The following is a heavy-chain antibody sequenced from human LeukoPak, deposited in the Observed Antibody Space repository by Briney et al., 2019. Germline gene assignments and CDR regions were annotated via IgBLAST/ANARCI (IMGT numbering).Heavy chain of an antibody. J-gene: IGHJ6*02. Sequence: GGSLRLSCAVSGFTFSGYEMNWVRQAPGKGLEWVSCISYSGSNIYYADSVKGRFTISRDNSKNTLYLQMNSLRAEDTAVYYCARRIAAAARIYYYGMDVWGQGTRVTVSS. CDR3: ARRIAAAARIYYYGMDV. D-gene: IGHD6-13*01. V-gene: IGHV3-48*03. CDR1: GFTFSGYE. CDR2: ISYSGSNI.